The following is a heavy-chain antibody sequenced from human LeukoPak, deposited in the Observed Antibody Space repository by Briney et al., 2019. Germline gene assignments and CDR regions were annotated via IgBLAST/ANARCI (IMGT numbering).Heavy chain of an antibody. CDR2: IYYSGST. Sequence: SETLSLTCTVSGGSISSSSYYWGWIRQPPGTGLEWIGSIYYSGSTYYNPSLKSRVTISVDTSKNQFSLKLSSVTAADTAVYYCARQQWLASYYYYMDVWGKGTTVTVSS. J-gene: IGHJ6*03. CDR1: GGSISSSSYY. V-gene: IGHV4-39*01. CDR3: ARQQWLASYYYYMDV. D-gene: IGHD6-19*01.